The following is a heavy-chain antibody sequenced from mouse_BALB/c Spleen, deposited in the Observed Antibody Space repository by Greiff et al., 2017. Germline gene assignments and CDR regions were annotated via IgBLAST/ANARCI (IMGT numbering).Heavy chain of an antibody. Sequence: EVKLVESGGGLVQPGGSRKLSCAASGFTFSSFGMHWVRQAPEKGLEWVAYISNGGGSTYYPDTVKGRFTISRDNAKNTLYLQMSSLKSEDTAMYYCARHEGGYFDYWGQGTTLTVSS. V-gene: IGHV5-12-2*01. CDR3: ARHEGGYFDY. CDR1: GFTFSSFG. CDR2: ISNGGGST. J-gene: IGHJ2*01.